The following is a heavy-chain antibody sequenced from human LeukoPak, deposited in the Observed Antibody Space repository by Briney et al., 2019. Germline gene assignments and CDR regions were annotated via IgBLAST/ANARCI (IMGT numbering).Heavy chain of an antibody. D-gene: IGHD6-13*01. J-gene: IGHJ4*02. Sequence: GGSLRLSCAASGFTFSSYSMNWVRQAPGKGLEWVSSSSSSSSYIYYADSVKGRFTISRDISKNTLYLQMNSLRPEDTGVYYCAKIRGYSSSWAIFDYWGQGTLVSVSS. CDR2: SSSSSSYI. V-gene: IGHV3-21*01. CDR3: AKIRGYSSSWAIFDY. CDR1: GFTFSSYS.